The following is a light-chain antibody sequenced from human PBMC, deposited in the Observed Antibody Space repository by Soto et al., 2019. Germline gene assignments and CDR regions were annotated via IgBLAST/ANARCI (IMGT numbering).Light chain of an antibody. V-gene: IGKV3-15*01. CDR3: QQYNNWPPWT. J-gene: IGKJ1*01. CDR2: AAS. CDR1: QCISAN. Sequence: EIVMTQSPATLPVSPGERATLSCRASQCISANVVWYQQKPGQPPRLLIYAASIRATGIPARFSGSGSGTEFTLTISNLQSEDFAFYYCQQYNNWPPWTFGQGTNVEIK.